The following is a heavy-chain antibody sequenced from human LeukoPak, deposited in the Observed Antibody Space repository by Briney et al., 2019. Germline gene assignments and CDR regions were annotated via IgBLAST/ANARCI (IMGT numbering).Heavy chain of an antibody. J-gene: IGHJ6*02. CDR1: GFTFSSYS. Sequence: SGGSLRLSCAASGFTFSSYSMNWVRQAPGKGLEWVSSISSSSSYIYYADSVKGRFTISRDNAKNSLYLQMNSLGAEDTAVYYCARDTYYYDSSGDGMDVWGQGTTVTVSS. V-gene: IGHV3-21*01. CDR2: ISSSSSYI. CDR3: ARDTYYYDSSGDGMDV. D-gene: IGHD3-22*01.